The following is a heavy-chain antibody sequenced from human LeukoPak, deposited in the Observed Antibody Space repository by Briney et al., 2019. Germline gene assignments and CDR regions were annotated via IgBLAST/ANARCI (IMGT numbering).Heavy chain of an antibody. CDR2: ISGSGGST. CDR1: GFTFSTYS. V-gene: IGHV3-23*01. D-gene: IGHD4-11*01. CDR3: AKFSRTTVRYFDY. J-gene: IGHJ4*02. Sequence: PGGSLRLSCAASGFTFSTYSMNWVRQAPGKGLEWVSAISGSGGSTYYADSVKGRFTISRDNSKNTLYLQMNSLRAEDTAVYYYAKFSRTTVRYFDYWGQGTLVTVSS.